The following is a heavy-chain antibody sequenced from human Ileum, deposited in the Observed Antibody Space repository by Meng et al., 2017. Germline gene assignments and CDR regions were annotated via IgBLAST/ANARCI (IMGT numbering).Heavy chain of an antibody. J-gene: IGHJ4*02. CDR2: IHPGGST. CDR1: DGSLGGYY. V-gene: IGHV4-34*01. D-gene: IGHD3-9*01. CDR3: ATGVDWAKSGNI. Sequence: QVQLRQWGAGLLKPLGTLSLTCAVYDGSLGGYYLSWIRQPPRKGLEWVGEIHPGGSTSYNPSLQSRVTIAVDTSKNQFSVTLSSVGAADTAVYYCATGVDWAKSGNIWGQGTLVTVSS.